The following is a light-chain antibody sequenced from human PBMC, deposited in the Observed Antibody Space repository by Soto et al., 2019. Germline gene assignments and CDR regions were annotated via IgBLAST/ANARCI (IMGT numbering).Light chain of an antibody. CDR2: GAS. Sequence: EIVLTQSPGTLSLSPGERATLSCRASQSVSSTYLAGYQQKPGQAPRLLIYGASSRATGIPDRFSGSVSGTDFTLTISRLEPEDFAVYYCQRYDISPFPFGQGTKLEIK. CDR1: QSVSSTY. V-gene: IGKV3-20*01. J-gene: IGKJ2*01. CDR3: QRYDISPFP.